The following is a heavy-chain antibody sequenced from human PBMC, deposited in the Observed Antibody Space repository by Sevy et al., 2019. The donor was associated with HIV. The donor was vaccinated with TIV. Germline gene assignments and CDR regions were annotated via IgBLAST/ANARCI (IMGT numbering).Heavy chain of an antibody. CDR3: ARDSGTPYYYDSSGYYYGSPPGVGDV. V-gene: IGHV1-18*01. CDR2: ISAYNGNT. CDR1: GYTFTSYG. D-gene: IGHD3-22*01. Sequence: ASVKVSCKASGYTFTSYGISWVRQAPGQGLEWMGWISAYNGNTNYAQKLQGRVTMTTDTSTSTAYMELRSLRSDDTAVYYCARDSGTPYYYDSSGYYYGSPPGVGDVWGQGTTVTVSS. J-gene: IGHJ6*02.